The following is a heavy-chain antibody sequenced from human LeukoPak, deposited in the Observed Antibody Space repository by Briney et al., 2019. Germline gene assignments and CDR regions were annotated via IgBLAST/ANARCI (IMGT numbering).Heavy chain of an antibody. V-gene: IGHV3-21*01. Sequence: GGSLRLSCAASGFTFSSYSMNWVRQAPGKGLEWVSSISSSSSYIYYADSVKGRFTISRDNAKNSLYLQMNSLRAEDTAVYYCASGDSGSSWYYFDYWGQGTLVTVSS. J-gene: IGHJ4*02. CDR3: ASGDSGSSWYYFDY. CDR1: GFTFSSYS. CDR2: ISSSSSYI. D-gene: IGHD6-13*01.